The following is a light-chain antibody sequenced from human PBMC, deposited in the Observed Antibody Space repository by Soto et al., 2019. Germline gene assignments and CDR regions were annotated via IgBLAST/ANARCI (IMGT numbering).Light chain of an antibody. J-gene: IGKJ5*01. CDR3: QQTHTFPFT. CDR1: QVITND. V-gene: IGKV1-17*01. CDR2: AAS. Sequence: IQMTQSPSSLSASVGDRLSITCRASQVITNDLGWYQQKPGKAPKRLIYAASTLQSGVPSRFSGSGSGTDFTLTITGLQPDDFATYYCQQTHTFPFTFGQGTRLEIK.